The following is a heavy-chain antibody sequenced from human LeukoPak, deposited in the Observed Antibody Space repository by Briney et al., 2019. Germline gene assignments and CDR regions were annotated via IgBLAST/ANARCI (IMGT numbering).Heavy chain of an antibody. CDR1: GFTFSSYA. V-gene: IGHV3-64D*09. CDR2: ISSNGGST. CDR3: VKGLGNGYYYDSSGYHGDY. Sequence: GGSLRLSCSASGFTFSSYAMHWVRQAPGKGLEYVSAISSNGGSTYYADSVKGRFTISRDNSKNTLYLQMSSLRAEDTAVYCCVKGLGNGYYYDSSGYHGDYWGQGTLVTVSS. D-gene: IGHD3-22*01. J-gene: IGHJ4*02.